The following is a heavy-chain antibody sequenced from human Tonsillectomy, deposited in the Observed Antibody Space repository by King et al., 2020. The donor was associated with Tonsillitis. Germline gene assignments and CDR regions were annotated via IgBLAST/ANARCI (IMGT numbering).Heavy chain of an antibody. Sequence: QLQESGPGLVKPSETLSLTCTVSGGSISSYYWSWLRQPAGKGLEWIVRFYTSGGTNYNPSLKSRVALSVDTSKNQFSLKLCSVTAADTAVYYCARGRYTSGWYYFDYWGQGTLVTVSS. CDR1: GGSISSYY. CDR2: FYTSGGT. CDR3: ARGRYTSGWYYFDY. J-gene: IGHJ4*02. V-gene: IGHV4-4*07. D-gene: IGHD6-19*01.